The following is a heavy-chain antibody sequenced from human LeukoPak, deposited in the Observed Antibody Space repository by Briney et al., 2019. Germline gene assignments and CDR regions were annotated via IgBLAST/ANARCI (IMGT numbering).Heavy chain of an antibody. Sequence: SVTLSLTCTVSGVSISRGDYYWRSIRQSPGKGLELIAFFYYSGSTYYYNRTLESRITISVDTSKNQFSRTRSSVNAAATAIYYWASTDCSDTRCYGANWFDTSGEETLVTVSS. CDR2: FYYSGSTY. CDR1: GVSISRGDYY. J-gene: IGHJ5*02. D-gene: IGHD2-2*01. V-gene: IGHV4-30-4*01. CDR3: ASTDCSDTRCYGANWFDT.